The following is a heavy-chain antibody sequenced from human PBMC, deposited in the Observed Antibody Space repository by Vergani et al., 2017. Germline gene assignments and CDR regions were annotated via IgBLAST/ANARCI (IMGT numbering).Heavy chain of an antibody. CDR2: ISAYNGNT. Sequence: QVQLVQSGAEVKKPGASVKVSCKASGYTFTSYGISWVRQAPGQGLEWMGWISAYNGNTNYAQKLQGRVTMTTDTSTSTASMELRSLRSDDTAVYYCARDQPVMVRGVIIALDYWGQGTLVTVSS. V-gene: IGHV1-18*01. D-gene: IGHD3-10*01. J-gene: IGHJ4*02. CDR1: GYTFTSYG. CDR3: ARDQPVMVRGVIIALDY.